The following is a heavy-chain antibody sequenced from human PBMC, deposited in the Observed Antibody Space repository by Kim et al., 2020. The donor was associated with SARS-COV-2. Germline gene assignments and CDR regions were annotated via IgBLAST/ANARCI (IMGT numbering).Heavy chain of an antibody. V-gene: IGHV3-7*01. CDR2: IKQDGSEK. CDR3: ARARVGATIGMDV. Sequence: GGSLRLSCAASGFTFSSYWMSWVRQAPGKGLEWVANIKQDGSEKYYVDSVKGRFTISRDNAKNSLYLQMNSLRAEDTAVYYCARARVGATIGMDVWGQGTTVTVSS. J-gene: IGHJ6*02. D-gene: IGHD1-26*01. CDR1: GFTFSSYW.